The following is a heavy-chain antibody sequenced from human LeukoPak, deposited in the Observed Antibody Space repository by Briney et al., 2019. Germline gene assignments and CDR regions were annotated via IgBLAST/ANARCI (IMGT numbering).Heavy chain of an antibody. CDR1: GYTFSGYY. Sequence: ASVKVSCKASGYTFSGYYIHWVRQAPGQGLEWMGWINPNSGGTNYAQRFQGRVTMTRDTSISTAYMELSRLRSDDTAVYYCASHVVVVAALDYWGQGTLVTVSS. CDR3: ASHVVVVAALDY. CDR2: INPNSGGT. V-gene: IGHV1-2*02. D-gene: IGHD2-15*01. J-gene: IGHJ4*02.